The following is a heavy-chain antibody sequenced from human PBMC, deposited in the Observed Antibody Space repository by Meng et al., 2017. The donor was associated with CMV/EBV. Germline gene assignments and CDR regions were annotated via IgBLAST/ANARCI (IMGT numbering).Heavy chain of an antibody. CDR3: ATYNYFDY. CDR1: GYTFTSYY. V-gene: IGHV1-2*02. J-gene: IGHJ4*02. D-gene: IGHD4-11*01. Sequence: KVSCKAYGYTFTSYYMHWVRQAPGQGIEWMGWINPNSGGTNYAQKFQGRVTMTRDTSISTAYMELSRLRSDDTAVYYCATYNYFDYWGQGTLVTVSS. CDR2: INPNSGGT.